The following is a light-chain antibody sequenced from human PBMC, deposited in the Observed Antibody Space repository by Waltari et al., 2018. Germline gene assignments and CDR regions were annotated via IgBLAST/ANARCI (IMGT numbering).Light chain of an antibody. CDR1: NSNIATNY. V-gene: IGLV2-8*01. Sequence: QSVLTQPPSASGTPGQTVTISCSGSNSNIATNYVCWHQQHPGKAPKLMIYEVCKPPSGVPDRFSGSKSGNTASLTVSGLQAEDEADYYCSSYAGSNNWVFGGGTKLTVL. CDR3: SSYAGSNNWV. CDR2: EVC. J-gene: IGLJ3*02.